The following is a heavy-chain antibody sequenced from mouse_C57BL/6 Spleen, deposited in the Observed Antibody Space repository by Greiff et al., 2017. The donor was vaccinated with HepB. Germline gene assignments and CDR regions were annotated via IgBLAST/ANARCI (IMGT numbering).Heavy chain of an antibody. D-gene: IGHD1-1*01. V-gene: IGHV5-6*01. CDR1: GFTFSSYG. Sequence: EVKLMESGGDLVKPGGSLKLSCAASGFTFSSYGMSWVRQTPDKRLEWVATISSGGSYTYYPDSVKGRFTISRDNAKNTLYLQMSSLKSEDTAMYYCARATTVDFDYWGQGTTLTVSS. CDR3: ARATTVDFDY. J-gene: IGHJ2*01. CDR2: ISSGGSYT.